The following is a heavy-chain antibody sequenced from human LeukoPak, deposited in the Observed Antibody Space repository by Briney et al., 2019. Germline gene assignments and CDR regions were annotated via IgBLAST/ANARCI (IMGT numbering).Heavy chain of an antibody. Sequence: VTVPFTASGYTFTSYDINWVRQAPGQGLEWMGWMNPNSGNTGYAQKFQGRVTITRNTSISTAYMELSSLRSEDTAVYYCARGEEVAFDIWGQGTMVTVSS. CDR3: ARGEEVAFDI. V-gene: IGHV1-8*03. J-gene: IGHJ3*02. CDR2: MNPNSGNT. CDR1: GYTFTSYD.